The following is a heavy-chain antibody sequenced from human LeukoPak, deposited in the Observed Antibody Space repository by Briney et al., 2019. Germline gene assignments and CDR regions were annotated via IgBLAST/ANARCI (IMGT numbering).Heavy chain of an antibody. V-gene: IGHV3-53*01. J-gene: IGHJ4*02. CDR1: GFTFSSYA. Sequence: PGGSLRLSCAASGFTFSSYAMTWVRQAPGKGLEWVSVIYSGGSTYYADSVKGRFTISRDNSKNTLYLQMNSLRAEDTAVYYCARGGNIAARPENYWGQGTLVTVSS. D-gene: IGHD6-6*01. CDR2: IYSGGST. CDR3: ARGGNIAARPENY.